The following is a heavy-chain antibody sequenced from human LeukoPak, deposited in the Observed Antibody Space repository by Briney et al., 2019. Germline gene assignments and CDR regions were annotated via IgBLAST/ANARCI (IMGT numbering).Heavy chain of an antibody. CDR1: GYTFTSYG. J-gene: IGHJ4*02. CDR2: ISTYNGNT. V-gene: IGHV1-18*01. Sequence: ASVKVSCKASGYTFTSYGISWVRQALGQGLEWMGWISTYNGNTNYAQKLQGRVTMTTDTSTSTAYMELRSLRSDDTAVYYCAREESIGSYQFLHDYWGQGTLVTVSS. D-gene: IGHD1-26*01. CDR3: AREESIGSYQFLHDY.